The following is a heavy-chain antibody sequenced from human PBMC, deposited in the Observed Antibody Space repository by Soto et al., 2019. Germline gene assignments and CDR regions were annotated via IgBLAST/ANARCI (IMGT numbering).Heavy chain of an antibody. CDR3: AKEYGNGYWYFDY. Sequence: GGSLRLSCAAYGFIFRSYSVHWVRQAPGKGPEWVAVISYDGSYKDYADSVKGRFTISRDNSKNTLSLQMNSLRAEDTAIYYCAKEYGNGYWYFDYWGQGTQVTVSS. V-gene: IGHV3-30*18. CDR1: GFIFRSYS. D-gene: IGHD5-18*01. J-gene: IGHJ4*02. CDR2: ISYDGSYK.